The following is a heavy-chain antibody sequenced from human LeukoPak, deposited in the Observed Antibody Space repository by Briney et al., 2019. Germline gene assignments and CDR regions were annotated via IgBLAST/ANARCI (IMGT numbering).Heavy chain of an antibody. Sequence: GGSLRLSCTTSGFAFDDFAMSWVRQPAGKGLEWVGFIRRTAYGGAAEYAASVKGRFIISRDDSKGIAYLQMNSLKTEDTAVYYCSRNGLVDFDYWGQGSRVIVS. V-gene: IGHV3-49*04. CDR3: SRNGLVDFDY. J-gene: IGHJ4*02. CDR1: GFAFDDFA. CDR2: IRRTAYGGAA.